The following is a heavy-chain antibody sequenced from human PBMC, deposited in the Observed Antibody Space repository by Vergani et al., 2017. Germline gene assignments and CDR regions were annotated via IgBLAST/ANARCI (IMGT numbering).Heavy chain of an antibody. CDR3: ARAYSRRDGYLDY. D-gene: IGHD5-24*01. V-gene: IGHV4-59*01. CDR1: GGSISSYY. Sequence: QVQLQESGPGLVKPSETLSLTCTVSGGSISSYYWSWIRQPPGKGLEWIGYIYYSGSTNYNPSLKNRVTISVDTSKNQFSLKLSSVTAADTAVYYCARAYSRRDGYLDYWGQGTLVTVSS. J-gene: IGHJ4*02. CDR2: IYYSGST.